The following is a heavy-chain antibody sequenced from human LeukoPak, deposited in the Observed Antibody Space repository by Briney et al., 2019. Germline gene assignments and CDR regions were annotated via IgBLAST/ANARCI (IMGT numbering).Heavy chain of an antibody. CDR3: AGEDNSSGYRPFDI. CDR1: GYTFTVYY. Sequence: GASVTVSCKASGYTFTVYYIHWVGQAPGQGMEWMGRINPNNGGTNYAQKFQGRVTMTRDMSMSTAYMELSRLRSDDTAVYYCAGEDNSSGYRPFDIWGQGTMVTVPS. D-gene: IGHD3-22*01. V-gene: IGHV1-2*06. J-gene: IGHJ3*02. CDR2: INPNNGGT.